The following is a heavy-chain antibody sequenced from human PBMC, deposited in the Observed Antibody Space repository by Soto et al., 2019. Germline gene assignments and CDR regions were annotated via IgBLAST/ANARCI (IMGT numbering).Heavy chain of an antibody. CDR1: GFTFSSYA. J-gene: IGHJ4*02. CDR3: ARGPRYYYDSSGFDY. V-gene: IGHV3-30-3*01. D-gene: IGHD3-22*01. CDR2: ISYDGSNK. Sequence: GGSLRLSCAASGFTFSSYAMHWVRQAPGKGLEWVAVISYDGSNKYYADSVKGRFTISRDNSKNTLYLQMNSLRAEDTAVYYCARGPRYYYDSSGFDYWGQGTLVTVSS.